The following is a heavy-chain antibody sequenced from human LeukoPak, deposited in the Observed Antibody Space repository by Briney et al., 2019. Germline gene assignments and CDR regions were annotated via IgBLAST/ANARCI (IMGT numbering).Heavy chain of an antibody. CDR3: ATSSLIWFGEYSDQ. D-gene: IGHD3-10*01. CDR2: INGDGSIT. CDR1: GFTFSSHW. J-gene: IGHJ4*02. Sequence: GGSLRLSCAASGFTFSSHWMHWVRQAPRKGLVWVSRINGDGSITTYADSVKGRFTISRVNAKNTLYLQMNSRRAEDTAVYYGATSSLIWFGEYSDQWGQGSVVTVCS. V-gene: IGHV3-74*01.